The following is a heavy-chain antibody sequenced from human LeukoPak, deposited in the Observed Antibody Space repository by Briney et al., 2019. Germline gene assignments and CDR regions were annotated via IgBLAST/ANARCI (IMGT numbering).Heavy chain of an antibody. D-gene: IGHD6-6*01. CDR3: AKGNSSSGGFDY. V-gene: IGHV3-30*18. CDR1: GFTFSNYW. CDR2: ISYDGSKK. J-gene: IGHJ4*02. Sequence: GGSLRLSCAASGFTFSNYWMSWVRQAPGKGLEWVAVISYDGSKKYYADSVKGRFTISRDNSKNTLYLQMNSLRAEDTAVYYCAKGNSSSGGFDYWGQGTLVTVSS.